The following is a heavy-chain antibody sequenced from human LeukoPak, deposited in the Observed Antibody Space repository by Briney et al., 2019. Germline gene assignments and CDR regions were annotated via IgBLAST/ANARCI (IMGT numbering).Heavy chain of an antibody. CDR1: GFTFSSYG. Sequence: GGSLRLSCAASGFTFSSYGMHWVRQAPGKGLEWVTVISYDGSNKYYADSVKGRFTISRDNSKNMLYLQMNSLRAEDTAVYYCAKDVGYCSSTSCSYYYYYGMDVWGQGTTVTVSS. CDR3: AKDVGYCSSTSCSYYYYYGMDV. V-gene: IGHV3-30*18. D-gene: IGHD2-2*01. J-gene: IGHJ6*02. CDR2: ISYDGSNK.